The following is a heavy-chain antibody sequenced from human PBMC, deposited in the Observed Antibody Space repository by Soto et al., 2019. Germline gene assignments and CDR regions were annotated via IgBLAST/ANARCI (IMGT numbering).Heavy chain of an antibody. Sequence: EVQLLESGGGLVQPGGSLRLSCAASGFTFSSYAMSWVRQAPGKGLEWVSAISGSGGSTYYADSVKGRFTISRDNSKNTLYLQMNSLRAEDTAVYYCAKPWTYSSGWKGGAFAIWGQGTMVTVSS. CDR2: ISGSGGST. V-gene: IGHV3-23*01. D-gene: IGHD6-19*01. J-gene: IGHJ3*02. CDR3: AKPWTYSSGWKGGAFAI. CDR1: GFTFSSYA.